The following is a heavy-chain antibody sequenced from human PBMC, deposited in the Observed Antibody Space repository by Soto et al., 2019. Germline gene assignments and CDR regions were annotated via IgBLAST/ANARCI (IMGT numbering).Heavy chain of an antibody. CDR2: IYYSGST. CDR1: GGSISNYY. Sequence: SETLSLTCTVSGGSISNYYWNWIRQSPGKGLEWIGYIYYSGSTYYNPSLKNRVTISVDTSKNQFSLKLSSVTAADTAVYYCARAPDVWGQGTLVTVPQ. CDR3: ARAPDV. J-gene: IGHJ4*02. V-gene: IGHV4-59*12.